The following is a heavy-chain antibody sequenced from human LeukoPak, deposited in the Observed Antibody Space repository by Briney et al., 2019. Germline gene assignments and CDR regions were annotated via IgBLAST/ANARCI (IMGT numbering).Heavy chain of an antibody. CDR2: IYYSGST. CDR3: ARARTMRYDILTGHYGMDV. Sequence: PSETLSLTCTVSGGSISSYYWSWLRQPPGKGLEWFGYIYYSGSTNYNPSLKSRVTISVDTSKNQFSLKLSSVTAAGTAVYYCARARTMRYDILTGHYGMDVWGKGTTVTVSS. D-gene: IGHD3-9*01. J-gene: IGHJ6*04. CDR1: GGSISSYY. V-gene: IGHV4-59*01.